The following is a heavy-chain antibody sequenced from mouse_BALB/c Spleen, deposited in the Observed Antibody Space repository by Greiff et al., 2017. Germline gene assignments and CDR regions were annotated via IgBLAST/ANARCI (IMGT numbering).Heavy chain of an antibody. D-gene: IGHD2-1*01. J-gene: IGHJ1*01. Sequence: EVKVVESGGGLVQPGGSRKLSCAASGFTFSSFGMPWVRQAPEKGLEWVAYISSGSSTIYYADTVKGRCTISRDNPKNTLFLQMTSLRSEDTAMYYCASGGNPYWYFDVWGAGTTVTVSS. CDR3: ASGGNPYWYFDV. V-gene: IGHV5-17*02. CDR2: ISSGSSTI. CDR1: GFTFSSFG.